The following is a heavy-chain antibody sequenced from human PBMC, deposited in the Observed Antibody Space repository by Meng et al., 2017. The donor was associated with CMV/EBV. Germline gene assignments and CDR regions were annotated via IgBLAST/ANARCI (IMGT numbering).Heavy chain of an antibody. CDR3: AREEIGLDP. CDR1: GGPSISGYYY. D-gene: IGHD3/OR15-3a*01. J-gene: IGHJ5*02. Sequence: VLLQVSGPERVEPSQPLTLLGTGAGGPSISGYYYWRRIRPPPGKGLGWIGYIYYSGSTYYNPSLKSRVTISVDTSKNQFSLKLSSVTAADTAVYYCAREEIGLDPWGQGTLVTVSS. CDR2: IYYSGST. V-gene: IGHV4-30-4*08.